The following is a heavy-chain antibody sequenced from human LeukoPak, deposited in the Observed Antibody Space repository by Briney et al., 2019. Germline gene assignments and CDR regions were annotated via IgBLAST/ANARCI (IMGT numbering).Heavy chain of an antibody. V-gene: IGHV3-21*04. CDR2: ISSSSVYI. D-gene: IGHD3-3*01. Sequence: PGGSLRLSCAASGFTFSRYSMNWVRQAPGKGLEWVSSISSSSVYIYYADSVKGRFTISRDNAQNSLYLQMNSLRAEDTAVYYCASRSSIWSGYQDTLYYFDSWGQGTLVTVSS. J-gene: IGHJ4*02. CDR3: ASRSSIWSGYQDTLYYFDS. CDR1: GFTFSRYS.